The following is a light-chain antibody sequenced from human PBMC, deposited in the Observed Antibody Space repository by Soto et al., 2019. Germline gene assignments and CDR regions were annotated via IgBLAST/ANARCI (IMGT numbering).Light chain of an antibody. V-gene: IGLV2-14*01. CDR3: NSFGVSDFYV. CDR1: SRHIGGYNA. J-gene: IGLJ1*01. CDR2: EVT. Sequence: QSVLAQPASVSGSPGQTITISCTRASRHIGGYNAVSWYQHHQGKAPKLSIYEVTHRPSEVSDRFSASKSGNTAYLTILVLQGEDEADYYCNSFGVSDFYVFGTETKVTVL.